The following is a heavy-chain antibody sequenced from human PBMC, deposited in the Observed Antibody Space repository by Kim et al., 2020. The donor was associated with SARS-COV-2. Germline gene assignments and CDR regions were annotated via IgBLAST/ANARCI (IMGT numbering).Heavy chain of an antibody. CDR3: VRDFNYVIDY. CDR1: GYTFTRSG. CDR2: IRGSNGNA. V-gene: IGHV1-18*01. J-gene: IGHJ4*02. D-gene: IGHD1-7*01. Sequence: ASVKVSCKASGYTFTRSGVSWMRQAPGQGLEWMGWIRGSNGNANYAQKFQGRVTMTTDTSTGTAYMELRNLRSDDTAVYHCVRDFNYVIDYWGQGTLVIVSS.